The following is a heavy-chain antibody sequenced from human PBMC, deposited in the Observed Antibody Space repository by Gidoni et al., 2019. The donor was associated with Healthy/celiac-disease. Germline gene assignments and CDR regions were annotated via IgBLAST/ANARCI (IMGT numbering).Heavy chain of an antibody. CDR1: GGSISSSSYY. CDR2: IYYSGST. V-gene: IGHV4-39*01. CDR3: ARTMTTVTTTFDP. Sequence: LSCTVSGGSISSSSYYWGWIRQPPGKGLEWIGSIYYSGSTYYNPSLKSRVTISVDTSKNQFSLKLSSVTAADTAVYYCARTMTTVTTTFDPWGQGTLVTVSS. D-gene: IGHD4-4*01. J-gene: IGHJ5*02.